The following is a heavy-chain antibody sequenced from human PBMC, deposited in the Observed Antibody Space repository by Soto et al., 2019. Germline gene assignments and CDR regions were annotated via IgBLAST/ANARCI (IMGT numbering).Heavy chain of an antibody. J-gene: IGHJ6*02. V-gene: IGHV5-51*01. D-gene: IGHD6-13*01. CDR1: GYSFTSYW. Sequence: GASLKISCKGSGYSFTSYWIGWVRQMPGKGLEWMGIIYPGDSDTRYSPSFQGQVTISADKSISTAYLQWSSLKASDTAMYYCARTAAAGKYYYGVDVWGQGTTDTVSS. CDR2: IYPGDSDT. CDR3: ARTAAAGKYYYGVDV.